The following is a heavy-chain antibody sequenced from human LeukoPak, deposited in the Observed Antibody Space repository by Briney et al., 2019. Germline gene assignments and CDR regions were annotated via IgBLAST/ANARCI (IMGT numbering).Heavy chain of an antibody. Sequence: SETLSLTCTVSGYSISSSSYYWGWIRQPPGKGLEWIGSIYYSGSIYYNPSLKSRVTISVDTSKNQFSLKLSSVTAADTAVYYCARLSGTAAIIDYWGQGTLVTVSS. CDR3: ARLSGTAAIIDY. V-gene: IGHV4-39*01. CDR1: GYSISSSSYY. J-gene: IGHJ4*02. CDR2: IYYSGSI. D-gene: IGHD2-2*02.